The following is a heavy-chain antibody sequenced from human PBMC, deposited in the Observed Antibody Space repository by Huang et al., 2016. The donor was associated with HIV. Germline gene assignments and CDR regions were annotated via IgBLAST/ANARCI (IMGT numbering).Heavy chain of an antibody. V-gene: IGHV1-2*06. D-gene: IGHD6-6*01. CDR1: GYTFTDSN. CDR3: ARDWSFGSSTSPAD. Sequence: QVQLVQSGAEVKNPGASVRVSCKASGYTFTDSNIHWVRQAPGQGLEWMGRINPKRGGTIYAQRFQGSITMTRDTTISTVHMDLRRIQSDDTAVYFCARDWSFGSSTSPADWGQGTLVTVSS. J-gene: IGHJ4*02. CDR2: INPKRGGT.